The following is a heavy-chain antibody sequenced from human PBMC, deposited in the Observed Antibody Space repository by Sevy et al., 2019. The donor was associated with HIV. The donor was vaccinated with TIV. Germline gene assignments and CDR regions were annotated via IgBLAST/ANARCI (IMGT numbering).Heavy chain of an antibody. CDR1: GFTFSSYS. Sequence: GGSLRLSCAASGFTFSSYSMNWVRQAPGKGLEWVSYISSSSTIYYADSVKGRFTISRDNAKNSLYLQMNSLRDEDTAVYYCARGGVAHPYYYYGMDVWGQGTTVTVSS. CDR2: ISSSSTI. CDR3: ARGGVAHPYYYYGMDV. J-gene: IGHJ6*02. D-gene: IGHD2-15*01. V-gene: IGHV3-48*02.